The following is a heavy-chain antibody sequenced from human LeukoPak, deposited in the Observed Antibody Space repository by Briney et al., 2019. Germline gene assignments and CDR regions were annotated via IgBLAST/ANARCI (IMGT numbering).Heavy chain of an antibody. V-gene: IGHV4-59*01. Sequence: PSETLSLTCTVSGGSISSYYWSWIRQPPGKGLEWIGYIYYSGSTNYNPSLKSRVTISVDTSKNQFSLKLSSVTAADTAVYCCARVTQQLVPDFDYWGQGTLVTVSS. D-gene: IGHD6-13*01. CDR2: IYYSGST. CDR3: ARVTQQLVPDFDY. J-gene: IGHJ4*02. CDR1: GGSISSYY.